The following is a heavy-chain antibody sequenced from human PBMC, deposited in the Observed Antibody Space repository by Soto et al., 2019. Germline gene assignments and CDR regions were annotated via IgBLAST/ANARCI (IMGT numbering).Heavy chain of an antibody. Sequence: QVQLVESGGGVVQPGRSLRLSCAASGFTFSLYGMHWVRQAPGKGLEWVAVIWYDGSNKFYADSVKGRFTISRDNSKNTLYLQMNSLIDEDTAVYYCARGLRGISFYGMDVWCQGTTVIVSS. CDR2: IWYDGSNK. J-gene: IGHJ6*02. D-gene: IGHD3-16*01. CDR1: GFTFSLYG. CDR3: ARGLRGISFYGMDV. V-gene: IGHV3-33*01.